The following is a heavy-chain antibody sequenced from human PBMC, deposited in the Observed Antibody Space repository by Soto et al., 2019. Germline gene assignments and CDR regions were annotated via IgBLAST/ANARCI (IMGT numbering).Heavy chain of an antibody. CDR3: ARGNHYYDSSGYYHALEYFQH. V-gene: IGHV4-4*02. J-gene: IGHJ1*01. D-gene: IGHD3-22*01. CDR2: IYHSGST. CDR1: GGSISSSNW. Sequence: QVQLQESGPGLVKPSGTLSLTCAVSGGSISSSNWWSWVRQPPGKGLEWIGEIYHSGSTNYNPSLKSRVTISVDKSKNQFSLKLSSVTAADTAVYYCARGNHYYDSSGYYHALEYFQHWGQGTLVTVSS.